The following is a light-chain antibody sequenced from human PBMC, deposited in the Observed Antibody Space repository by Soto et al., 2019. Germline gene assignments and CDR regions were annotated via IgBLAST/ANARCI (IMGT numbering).Light chain of an antibody. J-gene: IGLJ2*01. V-gene: IGLV4-60*02. CDR1: SGHSTYI. Sequence: QSVLTQSSSASASLGSSVKLTCTLSSGHSTYIIAWHQQQPGKAPRYLMKLEGSGSYNKGSGIPDRFSGSSSGADRYLTISILQLEDEADYYCETWDTNVVVFGGGSKLTVL. CDR2: LEGSGSY. CDR3: ETWDTNVVV.